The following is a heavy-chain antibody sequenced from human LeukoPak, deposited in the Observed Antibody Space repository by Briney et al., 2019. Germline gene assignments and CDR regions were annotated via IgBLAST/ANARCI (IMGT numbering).Heavy chain of an antibody. V-gene: IGHV1-8*03. CDR3: ARGRSGRWFDP. J-gene: IGHJ5*02. CDR2: MNPNSGNT. D-gene: IGHD3-3*01. CDR1: GYTFTSYD. Sequence: ASVNVSCKASGYTFTSYDINWVRHATGQGLEWRGWMNPNSGNTGYAQKFQGRVTITRKTSISTAYMELSSLRSEDTAVYYCARGRSGRWFDPWGQGTLVTVSS.